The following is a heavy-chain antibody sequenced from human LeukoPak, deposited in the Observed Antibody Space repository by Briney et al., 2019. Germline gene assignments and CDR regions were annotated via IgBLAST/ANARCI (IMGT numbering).Heavy chain of an antibody. CDR3: ASAALMVYAGFDP. Sequence: PSETLSLTCTVSGGSISSGSYYWSWIRQPAGKGLEWIGRIYTSGSTNYNPSLKRRVTISVDTSKNQLSLKLSSVTAADTAVYYCASAALMVYAGFDPWGQGTLVTVYS. D-gene: IGHD2-8*01. CDR1: GGSISSGSYY. CDR2: IYTSGST. V-gene: IGHV4-61*02. J-gene: IGHJ5*02.